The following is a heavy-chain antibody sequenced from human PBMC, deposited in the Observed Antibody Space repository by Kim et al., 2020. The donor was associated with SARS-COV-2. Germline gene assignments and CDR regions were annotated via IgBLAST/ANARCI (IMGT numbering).Heavy chain of an antibody. Sequence: GGSLRLSCAASGFTFSSYAMHWVRQAPGKGLEWVAVISYDGSNKYYADSVKGRFTISRDNSKNTLYLQMNSLRAEDTAVYYCAREGQYYDFWSGEVSYWGQGTLVTVSS. J-gene: IGHJ4*02. V-gene: IGHV3-30-3*01. D-gene: IGHD3-3*01. CDR3: AREGQYYDFWSGEVSY. CDR2: ISYDGSNK. CDR1: GFTFSSYA.